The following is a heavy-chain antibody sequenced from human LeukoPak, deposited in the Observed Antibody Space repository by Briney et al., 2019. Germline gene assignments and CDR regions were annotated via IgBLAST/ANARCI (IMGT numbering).Heavy chain of an antibody. CDR2: ISDSGTST. V-gene: IGHV3-64D*06. Sequence: GGSLRLSCAASGFTFNTYTMNWVRQAPGKGLEWVSAISDSGTSTYYADSVKGRFTISRDNSKNTLYLQMSSLRAEDTAVYYCVKDLGYYDSSGYILWGQGTLVTVSS. CDR1: GFTFNTYT. CDR3: VKDLGYYDSSGYIL. J-gene: IGHJ1*01. D-gene: IGHD3-22*01.